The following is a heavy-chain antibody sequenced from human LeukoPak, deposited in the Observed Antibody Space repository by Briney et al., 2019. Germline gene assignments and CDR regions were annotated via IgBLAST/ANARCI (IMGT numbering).Heavy chain of an antibody. CDR2: ISDIGSI. J-gene: IGHJ4*02. D-gene: IGHD2/OR15-2a*01. CDR3: AGHHPRNTVDF. CDR1: GGSISSYY. Sequence: SSETLSLTCTVSGGSISSYYWSWIRQPPGKGLEWIAYISDIGSINYNPSLRSRVTISLDTSKNQFSLKLSSVTAPDTAVYYCAGHHPRNTVDFWGQGTLVTVSS. V-gene: IGHV4-59*08.